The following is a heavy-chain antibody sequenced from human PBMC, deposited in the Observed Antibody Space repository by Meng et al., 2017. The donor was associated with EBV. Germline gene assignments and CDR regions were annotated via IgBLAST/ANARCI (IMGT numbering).Heavy chain of an antibody. V-gene: IGHV4-39*07. Sequence: QLQLQESCPGLVKPSEXLSLTCTVSGGSISSSSYYWGWIRQPPGKGLEWIGSIYYSGSTYYNPSLKSRVTISVDTSKNQFSLKLSSVTAADTAVYYCARSSPVRFGELSNWGQGTLVTVSS. CDR2: IYYSGST. D-gene: IGHD3-10*01. CDR1: GGSISSSSYY. J-gene: IGHJ4*02. CDR3: ARSSPVRFGELSN.